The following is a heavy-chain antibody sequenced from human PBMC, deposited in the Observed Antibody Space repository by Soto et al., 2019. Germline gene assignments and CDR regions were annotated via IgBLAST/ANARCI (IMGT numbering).Heavy chain of an antibody. CDR3: ASVVGALGHWFDP. Sequence: QVQLVQSGGEVKKPGASVKVSCQASGYTLTTYGISWVRQAPGQGLEWMGRISAYNGNTNYAQKLQGRVPMPTDTSTSTAYMELRRLRADDTAVYYCASVVGALGHWFDPWGQGTLVTVSS. CDR2: ISAYNGNT. V-gene: IGHV1-18*01. CDR1: GYTLTTYG. J-gene: IGHJ5*02. D-gene: IGHD2-15*01.